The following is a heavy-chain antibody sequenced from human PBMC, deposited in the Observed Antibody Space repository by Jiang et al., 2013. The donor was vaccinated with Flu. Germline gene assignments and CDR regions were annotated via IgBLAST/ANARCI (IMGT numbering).Heavy chain of an antibody. Sequence: RLSCAASGFTFSSYSMNWVRQAPGKGLEWVSYISSSSGTIYYADSVKGRFTISRDNAKNSLYLQMNSLRAEDTAVYYCARAGEVVVAWGKDFDYWGQGTLVTVSS. D-gene: IGHD2-15*01. CDR2: ISSSSGTI. CDR1: GFTFSSYS. J-gene: IGHJ4*02. CDR3: ARAGEVVVAWGKDFDY. V-gene: IGHV3-48*01.